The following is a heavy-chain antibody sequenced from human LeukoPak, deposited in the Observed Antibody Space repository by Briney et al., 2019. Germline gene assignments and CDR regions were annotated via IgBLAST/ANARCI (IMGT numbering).Heavy chain of an antibody. J-gene: IGHJ4*02. V-gene: IGHV3-7*01. CDR2: IKQDGSEK. CDR1: GFTFSRYW. Sequence: GGSLRLSCAASGFTFSRYWMSWARQAPGEGLEWVAKIKQDGSEKYYVDSVKGRFTISRDNAKSSLFLQMDSLRVEDTAVYFCARDDPYFFDCWGQGTLVTVSS. CDR3: ARDDPYFFDC.